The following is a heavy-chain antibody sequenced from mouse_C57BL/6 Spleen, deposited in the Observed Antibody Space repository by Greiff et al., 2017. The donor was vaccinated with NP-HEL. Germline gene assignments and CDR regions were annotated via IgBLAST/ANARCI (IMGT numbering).Heavy chain of an antibody. V-gene: IGHV1-18*01. Sequence: EVQLQQSGPELVKPGASVKIPCKASGYTFTDYNMDWVKQSHGKSLEWIGDINPNNGGTIYNQKFKGKATLTVDKSSSTAYMELRSLTSEDTAVYYGAREAGGGYYVAWFAYWGQGTLVTVSA. CDR2: INPNNGGT. CDR1: GYTFTDYN. J-gene: IGHJ3*01. D-gene: IGHD2-3*01. CDR3: AREAGGGYYVAWFAY.